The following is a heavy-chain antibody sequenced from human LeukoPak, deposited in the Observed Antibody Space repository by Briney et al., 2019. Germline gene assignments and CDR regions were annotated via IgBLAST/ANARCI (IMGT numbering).Heavy chain of an antibody. CDR3: AKGPGLLDYGDSMYYFDY. V-gene: IGHV3-9*01. J-gene: IGHJ4*02. Sequence: GGSLRLSCAASGFTFDDYAMHWVRQAPGKGLEWVSAISWNSGSIGYADSVKGRFTISRDNAKNSLYLQMNSLRAEDTALYYCAKGPGLLDYGDSMYYFDYWGQGTLVTVSS. D-gene: IGHD4-17*01. CDR1: GFTFDDYA. CDR2: ISWNSGSI.